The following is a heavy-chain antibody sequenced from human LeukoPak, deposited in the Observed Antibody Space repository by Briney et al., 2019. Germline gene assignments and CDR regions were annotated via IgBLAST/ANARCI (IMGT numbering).Heavy chain of an antibody. CDR2: ISSSSSYI. V-gene: IGHV3-21*01. D-gene: IGHD6-13*01. Sequence: GGSLRLSCAASGFTFSSYSMTWVRQAPGKGLEWVSSISSSSSYIYYADSVKGRFTISRDNAKNSLYLQMNSLRAEDTAVYYCASLGMGQQLDPYYYYYGMDVWGQGTTVTVSS. CDR1: GFTFSSYS. J-gene: IGHJ6*02. CDR3: ASLGMGQQLDPYYYYYGMDV.